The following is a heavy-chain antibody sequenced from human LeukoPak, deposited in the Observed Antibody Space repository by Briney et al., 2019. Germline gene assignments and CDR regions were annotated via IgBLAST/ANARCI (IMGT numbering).Heavy chain of an antibody. V-gene: IGHV4-30-4*08. D-gene: IGHD3-3*01. CDR2: IYYSGST. J-gene: IGHJ2*01. CDR3: ARAGATIFGVAPPGWYFDL. Sequence: SETLSLTCTVSGGSISSGDYYWSWIRQPPGKGLEWIGYIYYSGSTYYNPSLKSRVTISVDTSKNQFSLKLSSVTAADTAVYYCARAGATIFGVAPPGWYFDLWGRGTLVTVSS. CDR1: GGSISSGDYY.